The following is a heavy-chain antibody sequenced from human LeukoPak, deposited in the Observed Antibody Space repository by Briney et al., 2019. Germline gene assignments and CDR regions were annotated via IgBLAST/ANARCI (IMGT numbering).Heavy chain of an antibody. CDR2: MNPNSGNT. V-gene: IGHV1-8*01. D-gene: IGHD2-15*01. CDR1: GYTFTSCD. CDR3: ARGDGYCSGGSCSFDY. J-gene: IGHJ4*02. Sequence: ASVKVSCKASGYTFTSCDINWVRQATGQGLEWMGWMNPNSGNTGYAQKFQGRVTMTRNTSISTAYMELSSLRSEDTAVYYCARGDGYCSGGSCSFDYWGQGTLVTVSS.